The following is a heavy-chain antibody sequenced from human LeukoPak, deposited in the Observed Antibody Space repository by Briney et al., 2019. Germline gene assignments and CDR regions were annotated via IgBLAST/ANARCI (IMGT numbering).Heavy chain of an antibody. CDR2: INAGNGNT. Sequence: ASVKVSCKASGYTFTSYAMHWVRQAPGQRLEWMGWINAGNGNTKYSQKFQGRVTITRDTSASTAYMELSSLRSEDTAVYYCARDQSSGWPNFDYWGQGTLVTVSS. CDR1: GYTFTSYA. D-gene: IGHD6-19*01. CDR3: ARDQSSGWPNFDY. V-gene: IGHV1-3*01. J-gene: IGHJ4*02.